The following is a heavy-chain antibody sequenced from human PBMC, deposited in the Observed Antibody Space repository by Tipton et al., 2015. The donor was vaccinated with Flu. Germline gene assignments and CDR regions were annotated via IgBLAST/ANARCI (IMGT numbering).Heavy chain of an antibody. Sequence: TLSLTCTVSGGSISSYYWSWIRQPPGKGLEWIGYIYYSGSTNYNPSLKSRVTIPVDTSKNQFSLKLSSVTAADTAVYYCARVGGSSYYYYGMDVWGQGTTVTVSS. CDR1: GGSISSYY. D-gene: IGHD1-26*01. CDR3: ARVGGSSYYYYGMDV. J-gene: IGHJ6*02. CDR2: IYYSGST. V-gene: IGHV4-59*01.